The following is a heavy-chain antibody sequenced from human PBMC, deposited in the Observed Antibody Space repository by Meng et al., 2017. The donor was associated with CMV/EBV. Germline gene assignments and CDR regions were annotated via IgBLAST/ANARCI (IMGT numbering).Heavy chain of an antibody. CDR3: ARDDRIAARPPSFDY. CDR2: ISWNSGSI. V-gene: IGHV3-9*01. D-gene: IGHD6-6*01. J-gene: IGHJ4*02. Sequence: SLKISCAASGFTFDDYAMHWVRQAPGKGLEWVSGISWNSGSIGYADSVKGRFTISRDNAKNSLYLQMNSLRAEDTAVYYCARDDRIAARPPSFDYWGQGTLVTVSS. CDR1: GFTFDDYA.